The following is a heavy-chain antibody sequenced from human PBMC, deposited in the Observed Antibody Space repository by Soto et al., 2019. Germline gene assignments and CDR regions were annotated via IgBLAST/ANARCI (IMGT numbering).Heavy chain of an antibody. CDR2: ISGSGGST. CDR1: GFTFSSYA. V-gene: IGHV3-23*01. CDR3: AKDPTVTTFPEYFQH. Sequence: GGSLRLSCAASGFTFSSYAMSWVRQAPGKGLEWVSAISGSGGSTYYADSVKGRFTISRDNSKNTLYLQMNSLRAEDTAVYYCAKDPTVTTFPEYFQHWGQGTLVTVSS. J-gene: IGHJ1*01. D-gene: IGHD4-17*01.